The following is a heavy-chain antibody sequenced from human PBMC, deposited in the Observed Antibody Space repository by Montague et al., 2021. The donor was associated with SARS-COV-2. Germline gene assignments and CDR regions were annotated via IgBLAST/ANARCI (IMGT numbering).Heavy chain of an antibody. Sequence: SETLSLTCTVSGGSISNYFWNWVRQAPGKGLEWIAYISHSGTTNYNPSLRRRVTISIGRSNNQFSLKLNSVTAADTAVYYCARDVRPWDYGMDVWGQGTKVTVSS. CDR3: ARDVRPWDYGMDV. J-gene: IGHJ6*02. V-gene: IGHV4-59*01. CDR2: ISHSGTT. CDR1: GGSISNYF. D-gene: IGHD2/OR15-2a*01.